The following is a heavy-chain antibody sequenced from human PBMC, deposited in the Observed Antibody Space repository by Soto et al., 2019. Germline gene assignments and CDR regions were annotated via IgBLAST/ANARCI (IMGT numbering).Heavy chain of an antibody. CDR1: GYTFTSYG. CDR3: ARAGIAARPPPRWFAP. V-gene: IGHV1-18*01. Sequence: GASVKVSCKASGYTFTSYGISWVRQAPGQGLEWMGWISAYNGNTNYAQKLQGRVTMTTDTSTSTAYMELRSLRSDDTAVYYCARAGIAARPPPRWFAPWGQGTLVTVSS. J-gene: IGHJ5*02. D-gene: IGHD6-6*01. CDR2: ISAYNGNT.